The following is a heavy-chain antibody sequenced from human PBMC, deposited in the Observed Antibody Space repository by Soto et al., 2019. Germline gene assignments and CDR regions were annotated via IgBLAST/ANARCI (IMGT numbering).Heavy chain of an antibody. CDR3: VKDRGGYIGYDYRNFAMDV. CDR2: MSPDGSQK. CDR1: GFTFSSFG. J-gene: IGHJ6*02. Sequence: PGGSLRLSCVVSGFTFSSFGIHWVRQGPGKGLGWVAVMSPDGSQKYHADSVKGRFTISRDNSRKTLYLQMNSLRSEDSAVYYCVKDRGGYIGYDYRNFAMDVWGQGTTVTVSS. V-gene: IGHV3-30*18. D-gene: IGHD5-12*01.